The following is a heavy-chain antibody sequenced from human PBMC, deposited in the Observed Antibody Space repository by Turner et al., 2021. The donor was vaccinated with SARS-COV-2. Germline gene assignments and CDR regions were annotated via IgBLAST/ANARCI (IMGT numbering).Heavy chain of an antibody. CDR1: GFTVSSNY. D-gene: IGHD6-13*01. J-gene: IGHJ5*02. V-gene: IGHV3-66*01. CDR2: IYSGGST. Sequence: EVQLVESGGGLVQPGGSLRLYCAASGFTVSSNYMSWVHQAPGKGLEWVSVIYSGGSTYYADSVKGRFTISRDNSKNTLYLKMNSLRVEDTAVYSCAREAAAGNFHGWFDPWGQGTLVTVSS. CDR3: AREAAAGNFHGWFDP.